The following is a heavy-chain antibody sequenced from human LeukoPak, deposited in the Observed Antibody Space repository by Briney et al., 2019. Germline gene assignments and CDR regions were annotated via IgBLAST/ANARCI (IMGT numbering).Heavy chain of an antibody. Sequence: PGGSLRLSCAASVFTFSRYWMSWIRQAPGKGLEWVANIKEDGSEKYYADSVRGRFTISRDNAKNSVYLQMNSLRADDTAIYYCARDEVGGYFQQWGQGTPVTVSS. D-gene: IGHD3-22*01. CDR3: ARDEVGGYFQQ. J-gene: IGHJ1*01. V-gene: IGHV3-7*01. CDR1: VFTFSRYW. CDR2: IKEDGSEK.